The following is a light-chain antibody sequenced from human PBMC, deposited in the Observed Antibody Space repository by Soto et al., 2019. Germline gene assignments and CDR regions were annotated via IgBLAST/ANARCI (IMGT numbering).Light chain of an antibody. CDR1: QSINNW. Sequence: DIQMTQSPSTLSASVGDRLTITCRASQSINNWLAWYQQKPGKTPXXMIYDASSLESGVPSRFSGRGSGTEFTLTISSLQPDDFATYYCQQYNTYWTFGQGTKGDI. CDR3: QQYNTYWT. CDR2: DAS. J-gene: IGKJ1*01. V-gene: IGKV1-5*01.